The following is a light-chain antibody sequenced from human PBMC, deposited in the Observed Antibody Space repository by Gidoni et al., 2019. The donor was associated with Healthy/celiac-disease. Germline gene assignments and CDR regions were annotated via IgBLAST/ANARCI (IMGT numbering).Light chain of an antibody. CDR1: QRISSY. V-gene: IGKV1-39*01. CDR3: QQSYRTPWT. Sequence: DIQMTKSPSSLSASVGDRVTITCRASQRISSYLNWYQQKPGKAPKLLIYAASSLQSGVPSRFSGSGSGTDFTLTISSLQPEDFATYYCQQSYRTPWTFGQGTKVEIK. CDR2: AAS. J-gene: IGKJ1*01.